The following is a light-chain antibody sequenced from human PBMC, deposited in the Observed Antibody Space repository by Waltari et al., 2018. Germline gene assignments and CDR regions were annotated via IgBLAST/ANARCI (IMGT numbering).Light chain of an antibody. V-gene: IGLV6-57*03. J-gene: IGLJ2*01. CDR3: QYYDASSVV. CDR1: GGSIDSSY. Sequence: NFMLTQPHSMSESPGKPVTLSCTRTGGSIDSSYVPWYQQRPGSGPTLLIYKDNRRSSGVPDRFSGSIDSSSNSASLTISGLKTEDEADYYCQYYDASSVVFGGGTKLTVL. CDR2: KDN.